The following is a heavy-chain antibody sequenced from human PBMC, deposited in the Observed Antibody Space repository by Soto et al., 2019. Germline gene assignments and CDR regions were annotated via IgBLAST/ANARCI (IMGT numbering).Heavy chain of an antibody. CDR3: AKLSPGLRWPGY. D-gene: IGHD4-17*01. V-gene: IGHV3-23*01. CDR1: GFTFNSYA. Sequence: GGSLRLSCAASGFTFNSYAMSWVRQAPGKGLEWVSAISGSGGSTYYADSVKGRFTISRDNSKNTLYLQMNSLRAEDTDVYYCAKLSPGLRWPGYWGQRTLVTVSS. J-gene: IGHJ4*02. CDR2: ISGSGGST.